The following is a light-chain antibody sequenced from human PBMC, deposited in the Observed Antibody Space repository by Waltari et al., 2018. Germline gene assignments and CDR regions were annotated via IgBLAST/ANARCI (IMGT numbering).Light chain of an antibody. CDR1: QNIGTS. V-gene: IGKV3-15*01. J-gene: IGKJ2*01. CDR3: LQYNNWPYT. CDR2: GAS. Sequence: EIEMTQSPASLSVSPGETAILTCRASQNIGTSLSWFQLRPGRAPRHLLYGASTRATGIPARFSGSGSGTEFSLTISSLQSDDFAVYYCLQYNNWPYTFGQGTRLEIK.